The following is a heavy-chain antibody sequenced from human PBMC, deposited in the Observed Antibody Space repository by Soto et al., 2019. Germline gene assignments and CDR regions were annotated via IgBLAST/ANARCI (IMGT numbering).Heavy chain of an antibody. D-gene: IGHD3-9*01. CDR3: VRLVGNSWLDH. CDR2: TYYRSQWHY. J-gene: IGHJ4*02. CDR1: GDSVSRNSAV. V-gene: IGHV6-1*01. Sequence: SXXLSLTCAISGDSVSRNSAVWNWIRQSPSRGLEWLGRTYYRSQWHYEYAVFVQSRISIDPDTSKNQFSLQLKPVTPEDTAVYYCVRLVGNSWLDHWGQGTLVTVSS.